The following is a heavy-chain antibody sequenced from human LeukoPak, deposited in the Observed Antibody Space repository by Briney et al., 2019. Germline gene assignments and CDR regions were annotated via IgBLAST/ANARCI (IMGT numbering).Heavy chain of an antibody. CDR3: AREGSMTARPLVSIDS. CDR2: INHSGST. Sequence: SETLSLTCAVYGGSFSGYYWSWTRQPPGKGLEWIGEINHSGSTNYNPSLGSRVTISVYTSKNQFALKLRCVSAGDTAVYSCAREGSMTARPLVSIDSWGKGPLVPVSS. D-gene: IGHD6-6*01. CDR1: GGSFSGYY. J-gene: IGHJ4*02. V-gene: IGHV4-34*01.